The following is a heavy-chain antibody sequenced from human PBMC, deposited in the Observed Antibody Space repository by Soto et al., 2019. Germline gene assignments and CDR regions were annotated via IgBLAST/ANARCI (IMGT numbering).Heavy chain of an antibody. CDR2: INHSGST. CDR3: ATGGICSGGSCYRYYYYGMDV. D-gene: IGHD2-15*01. J-gene: IGHJ6*02. V-gene: IGHV4-34*01. CDR1: GGSFSGYY. Sequence: SETLSLTCAVKGGSFSGYYWSWIRQPPGKGLEWIGEINHSGSTNYNPSLKSRVTISVDTSKNQFSLKLSSVTAADTAVYYCATGGICSGGSCYRYYYYGMDVWGQGTTVT.